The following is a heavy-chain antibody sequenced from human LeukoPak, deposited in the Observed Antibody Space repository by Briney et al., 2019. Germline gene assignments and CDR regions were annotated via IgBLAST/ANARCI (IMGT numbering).Heavy chain of an antibody. Sequence: GGSLRLSCAASGFTFSSYGMHWVRQAPGKGLEWVAFIRYDGSDKYYADSVKGRFTISRDNSKNTLYLQMNSLRSEDTAVYYCAKGYYASSGYYYDYWGQGNLVTVSS. D-gene: IGHD3-22*01. V-gene: IGHV3-30*02. J-gene: IGHJ4*02. CDR3: AKGYYASSGYYYDY. CDR1: GFTFSSYG. CDR2: IRYDGSDK.